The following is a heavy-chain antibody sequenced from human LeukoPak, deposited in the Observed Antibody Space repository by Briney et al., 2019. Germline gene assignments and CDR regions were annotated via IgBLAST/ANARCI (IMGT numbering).Heavy chain of an antibody. CDR2: MYHTGHT. Sequence: SETLSLTCAVYGGSFSGYYWSWIRQPPGKGLEWIGYMYHTGHTMYNSSLKSRVTMSLDTSKNHLSLRLSSVTAADTAVYYCARHPFATPFDYWGPGTLVTVSS. CDR1: GGSFSGYY. V-gene: IGHV4-59*08. D-gene: IGHD2-15*01. J-gene: IGHJ4*02. CDR3: ARHPFATPFDY.